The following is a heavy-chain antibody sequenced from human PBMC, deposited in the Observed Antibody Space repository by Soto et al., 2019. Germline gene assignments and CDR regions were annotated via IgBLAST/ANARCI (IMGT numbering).Heavy chain of an antibody. Sequence: GGSLRLSCAASGFTFSSYAMSWVRQAPGKGLEWVSAISGSGGSTYYADSVKGRFTISRDNSKNTLYLQMNSLRAEDTAVYYCAKDEGGGSYLNDYYYYGMDVWGQGTTVTVSS. CDR1: GFTFSSYA. CDR2: ISGSGGST. CDR3: AKDEGGGSYLNDYYYYGMDV. V-gene: IGHV3-23*01. D-gene: IGHD1-26*01. J-gene: IGHJ6*02.